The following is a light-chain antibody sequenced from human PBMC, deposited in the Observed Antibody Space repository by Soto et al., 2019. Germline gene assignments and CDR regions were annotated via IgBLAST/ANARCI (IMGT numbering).Light chain of an antibody. Sequence: EIVLTQSPGTLSLSPGERATLSCRASQSVSSSYLAWYQQKPGQAPRLLIYGAYNRATGIPARFSGGGSGTDFTLSINNLEPEDFAVYYCQQRSHWPPTFGQGTKVDIK. V-gene: IGKV3D-20*02. J-gene: IGKJ1*01. CDR2: GAY. CDR3: QQRSHWPPT. CDR1: QSVSSSY.